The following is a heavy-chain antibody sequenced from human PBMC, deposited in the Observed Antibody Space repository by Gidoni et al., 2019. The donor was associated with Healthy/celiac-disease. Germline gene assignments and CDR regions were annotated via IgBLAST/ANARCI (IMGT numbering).Heavy chain of an antibody. Sequence: QVQLQQWGAGLLKPSETLSLTCAVYGGSFSGYYWSWIRQPPGKGLEWSGEINHSGSTNYNPSLKSRVTISVDTSKNQFSLKLSSVTAADTAVYYCARGPCGWFVYWGQGTLVTVSS. CDR1: GGSFSGYY. V-gene: IGHV4-34*01. J-gene: IGHJ5*01. CDR2: INHSGST. CDR3: ARGPCGWFVY. D-gene: IGHD2-21*01.